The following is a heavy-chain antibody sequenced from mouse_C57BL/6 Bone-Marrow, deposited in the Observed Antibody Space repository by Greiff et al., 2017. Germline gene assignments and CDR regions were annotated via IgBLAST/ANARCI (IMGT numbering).Heavy chain of an antibody. Sequence: EVQGVESGEGLVKPGGSLKLSCAASGFTFSSYAMSWVRQTPEKRLEWVAYISSGGDYIYYADTVKGRFTISRDNARNTLYLQMSSLKSEDTAMYYCTRESFPWFAYWGQGTLVTVSA. CDR2: ISSGGDYI. CDR3: TRESFPWFAY. J-gene: IGHJ3*01. CDR1: GFTFSSYA. V-gene: IGHV5-9-1*02.